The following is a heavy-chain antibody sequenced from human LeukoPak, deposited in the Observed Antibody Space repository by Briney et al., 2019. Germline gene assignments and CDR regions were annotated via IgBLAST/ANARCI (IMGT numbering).Heavy chain of an antibody. CDR1: GGSISSYY. D-gene: IGHD3-9*01. CDR2: IYYSGST. CDR3: ARERAYDDILHRWFDP. Sequence: TSETLSLTCTVSGGSISSYYWSWIRQPPGKGLVWIGYIYYSGSTNYNPSLKSRVTISVETSKNQFSLKLSSVTAADTAVYYCARERAYDDILHRWFDPWGQGSLVTVSS. V-gene: IGHV4-59*01. J-gene: IGHJ5*02.